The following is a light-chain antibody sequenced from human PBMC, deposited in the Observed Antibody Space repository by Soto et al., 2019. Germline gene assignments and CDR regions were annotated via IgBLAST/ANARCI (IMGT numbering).Light chain of an antibody. Sequence: QSALTQPASVSGSPGQSITISCTGTSSDVGGYNYVSWYQQHPGKAPKLLIYDVSNRPSGVSNRFSGSKSGNTASLTISGLQAEDEADYYCSSYPGSGTLSVFGTGTKLTVL. CDR1: SSDVGGYNY. V-gene: IGLV2-14*01. CDR2: DVS. CDR3: SSYPGSGTLSV. J-gene: IGLJ1*01.